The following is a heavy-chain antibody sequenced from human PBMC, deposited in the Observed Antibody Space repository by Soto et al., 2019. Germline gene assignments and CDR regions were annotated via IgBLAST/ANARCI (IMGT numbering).Heavy chain of an antibody. V-gene: IGHV3-53*04. D-gene: IGHD3-3*01. CDR3: ARDPGFHTIFGVVTNY. CDR2: IYSGGST. Sequence: GGSLRLSCAASGFTVSSNYMNWVRQAPGKGLEWVSVIYSGGSTYYADSVKGRFTISRHNSKNTLYLQMNSLRAEDTAVYYCARDPGFHTIFGVVTNYRGQGTLVTVSS. J-gene: IGHJ4*02. CDR1: GFTVSSNY.